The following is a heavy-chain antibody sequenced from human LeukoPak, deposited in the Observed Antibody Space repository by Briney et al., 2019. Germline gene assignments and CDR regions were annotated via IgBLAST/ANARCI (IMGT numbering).Heavy chain of an antibody. V-gene: IGHV3-15*05. CDR1: GFTFSSYA. CDR3: TTAAYRSRPNYYYYGMDV. J-gene: IGHJ6*02. Sequence: GGSLRLSCAASGFTFSSYAMSWVRQAPGKGLEWVGRIKTKTDGGTTGYAAPVKGRFTISRDDSKNTLYLQMNSLKTEDTAVYYCTTAAYRSRPNYYYYGMDVWGQGTTVTVSS. D-gene: IGHD3-10*01. CDR2: IKTKTDGGTT.